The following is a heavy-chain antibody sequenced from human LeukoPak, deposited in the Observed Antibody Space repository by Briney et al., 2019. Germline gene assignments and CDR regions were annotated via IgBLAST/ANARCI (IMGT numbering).Heavy chain of an antibody. V-gene: IGHV3-74*01. D-gene: IGHD4-17*01. CDR2: INTDGSST. Sequence: PGGSLRLSCTGSGFTFSYHALHWVRQAPGKGLVWVSRINTDGSSTSYADSVKGRFTISRDNSKNTLYLQMNSLRAEDTAVYYCARGNNGDQKLDYWGQGTLVTVSS. CDR3: ARGNNGDQKLDY. CDR1: GFTFSYHA. J-gene: IGHJ4*02.